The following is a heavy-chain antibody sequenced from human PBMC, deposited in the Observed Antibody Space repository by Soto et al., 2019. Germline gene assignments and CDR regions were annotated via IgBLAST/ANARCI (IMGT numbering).Heavy chain of an antibody. V-gene: IGHV1-18*01. J-gene: IGHJ4*02. CDR2: INVHDGHT. Sequence: ASVKVSCKASGYTFTTSGFSWVRQAPGQGLEWLAYINVHDGHTGYAQKFQGRVTLTTDTSTSTAYMELSSLRSDDTAVYFCVRDEQWLLDYWGQGTLVTVSS. D-gene: IGHD6-19*01. CDR3: VRDEQWLLDY. CDR1: GYTFTTSG.